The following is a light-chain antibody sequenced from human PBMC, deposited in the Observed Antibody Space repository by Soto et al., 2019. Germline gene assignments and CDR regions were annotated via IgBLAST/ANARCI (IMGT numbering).Light chain of an antibody. Sequence: DIQMTQSPSSLSASVGDRVTITCRASQSIRSYLNWYQQKPGKAPKLLIYAASSLQHGVASRFSGSGSGTYCTLTISSLQPEESATYSWQQSYSTSWTFAQGTKVEIK. V-gene: IGKV1-39*01. CDR3: QQSYSTSWT. J-gene: IGKJ1*01. CDR2: AAS. CDR1: QSIRSY.